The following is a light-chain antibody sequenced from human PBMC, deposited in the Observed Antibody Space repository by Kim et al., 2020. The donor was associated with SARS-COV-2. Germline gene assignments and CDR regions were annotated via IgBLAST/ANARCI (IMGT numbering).Light chain of an antibody. Sequence: ASVGDRVTITCRASKGISSYLAWYQQKPGKAPKLLIHTASTLHSGVPSRFSGSGSGTDFTLTISSLQPEDFATYYCQQVNDYPHTFGQGTKVDIK. CDR1: KGISSY. CDR2: TAS. CDR3: QQVNDYPHT. V-gene: IGKV1-9*01. J-gene: IGKJ2*01.